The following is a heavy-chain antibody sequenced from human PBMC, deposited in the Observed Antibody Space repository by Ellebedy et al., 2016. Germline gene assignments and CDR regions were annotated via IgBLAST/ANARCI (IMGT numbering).Heavy chain of an antibody. CDR1: GTSISGDNW. CDR2: VHHGGHA. D-gene: IGHD1-14*01. CDR3: ATKNPFTTVWPALDY. V-gene: IGHV4-4*02. Sequence: SETLSLTCAVSGTSISGDNWWTWVRPPPGKGLEWIGEVHHGGHATYNPSLMSRVAILVDTSKNQFSLKVNSVTAADTAVYYCATKNPFTTVWPALDYWGQGALVTVSS. J-gene: IGHJ4*02.